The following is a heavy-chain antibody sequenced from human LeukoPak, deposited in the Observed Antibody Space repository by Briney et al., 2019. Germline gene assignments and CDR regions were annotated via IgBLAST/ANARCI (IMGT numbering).Heavy chain of an antibody. Sequence: SVKVSCKASGYTFTSYGISWVRQAPGQGLEWMGWISAYNGNTNYAQKLQGRVTMTTDTSTSTAYMELRSLRSDDTAVYYCARDASRRYNWNYGAFDIWGQGTMVTVSS. D-gene: IGHD1-7*01. CDR1: GYTFTSYG. J-gene: IGHJ3*02. V-gene: IGHV1-18*01. CDR2: ISAYNGNT. CDR3: ARDASRRYNWNYGAFDI.